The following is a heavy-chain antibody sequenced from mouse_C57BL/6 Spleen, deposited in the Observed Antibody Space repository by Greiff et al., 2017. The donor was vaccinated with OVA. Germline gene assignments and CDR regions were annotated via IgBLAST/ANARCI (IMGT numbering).Heavy chain of an antibody. CDR1: GYTFTSYW. Sequence: QVQLQQPGAELVMPGASVKLSCKASGYTFTSYWMHWVKQRPGQGLEWIGEIDPSDSYTNYNQQFKGKSTLTVDKSSSTAYMQLSSLTSEDSAVYYCARSGIYYYGSSGGYFDVWGTGTTVTVSS. J-gene: IGHJ1*03. CDR3: ARSGIYYYGSSGGYFDV. D-gene: IGHD1-1*01. CDR2: IDPSDSYT. V-gene: IGHV1-69*01.